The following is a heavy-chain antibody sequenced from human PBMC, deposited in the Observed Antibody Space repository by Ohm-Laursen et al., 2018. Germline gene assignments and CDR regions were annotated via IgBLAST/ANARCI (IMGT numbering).Heavy chain of an antibody. D-gene: IGHD6-19*01. CDR1: GYTFTSYY. J-gene: IGHJ4*02. CDR3: ARDYRLAVAGPRYYFDY. CDR2: INPSGGST. Sequence: SVKVSCKASGYTFTSYYMHWVRQAPGQGLEWMGIINPSGGSTSYAQKFQGRVTMTRDTSISTAYMELSRLRSDDTAVYYCARDYRLAVAGPRYYFDYWGQGTLVTVSS. V-gene: IGHV1-46*01.